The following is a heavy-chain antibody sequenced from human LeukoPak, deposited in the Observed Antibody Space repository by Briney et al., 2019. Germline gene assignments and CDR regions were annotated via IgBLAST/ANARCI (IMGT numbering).Heavy chain of an antibody. Sequence: ASVKVSCKASGYTFTGHYMHWVRQAPGQGLEWMGWINPNSGDTNYGQKFQGRVTMTTDTSTSTAYMELRSLRSDDTAVYYCAREAERGYSYGYLDYWGQGTLVTVSS. CDR1: GYTFTGHY. CDR2: INPNSGDT. J-gene: IGHJ4*02. D-gene: IGHD5-18*01. V-gene: IGHV1-2*02. CDR3: AREAERGYSYGYLDY.